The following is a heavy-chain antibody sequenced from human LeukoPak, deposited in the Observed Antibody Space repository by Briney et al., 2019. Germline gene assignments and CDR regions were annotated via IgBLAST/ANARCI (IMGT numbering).Heavy chain of an antibody. D-gene: IGHD3-10*01. J-gene: IGHJ4*02. CDR1: GFTFSSYA. Sequence: GGSLRLSCTAPGFTFSSYAIHWIRQAPGKGLEWVALVWHDGSNRYYADSVKGRFTISRDNSKNTVYLQMNSLRAEDTAVYYCARGLFGSGSCPDYWGQGTLVTVSS. V-gene: IGHV3-33*01. CDR2: VWHDGSNR. CDR3: ARGLFGSGSCPDY.